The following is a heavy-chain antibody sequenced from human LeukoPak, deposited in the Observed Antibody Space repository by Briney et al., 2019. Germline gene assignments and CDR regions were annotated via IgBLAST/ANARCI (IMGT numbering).Heavy chain of an antibody. CDR3: ATDRGWRTSGYYLYYFEY. V-gene: IGHV3-30-3*01. CDR1: GFTFSSYG. Sequence: GGSLRLSCVVSGFTFSSYGIHWVRQAPGKGLESVAVISGDGSKKYYANSMKGRFTISRDNTMNSLYLQMSSLRAEDTAVYYCATDRGWRTSGYYLYYFEYWGQGTLVTYSS. D-gene: IGHD3-3*01. J-gene: IGHJ4*02. CDR2: ISGDGSKK.